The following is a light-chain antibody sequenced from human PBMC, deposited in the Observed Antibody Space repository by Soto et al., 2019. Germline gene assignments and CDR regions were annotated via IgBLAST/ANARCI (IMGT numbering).Light chain of an antibody. CDR1: QSVSSY. CDR2: DAS. CDR3: QQRSNWPPWT. V-gene: IGKV3-11*01. Sequence: EIVLTQSPATLSLSPGERATLSCRASQSVSSYLAWYQQKPGQAPRLLIYDASNRATGIPARFSGSGSGTEFTLTISSLEPEDSAVYYCQQRSNWPPWTFGQGTKVEI. J-gene: IGKJ1*01.